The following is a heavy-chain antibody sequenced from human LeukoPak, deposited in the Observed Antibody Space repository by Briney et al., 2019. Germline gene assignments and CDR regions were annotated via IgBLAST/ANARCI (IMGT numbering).Heavy chain of an antibody. Sequence: SETLSLSCAVYGGSFSGYYWSWIRQPPGKGLEWVGESNHSGSTNYNPSLKSRVTISVDTSKNQFSLKLSSVTAADTAVYYCARGPGGSCYSVHCARDYWGQGTLVTVSS. CDR3: ARGPGGSCYSVHCARDY. CDR2: SNHSGST. CDR1: GGSFSGYY. D-gene: IGHD2-15*01. J-gene: IGHJ4*02. V-gene: IGHV4-34*01.